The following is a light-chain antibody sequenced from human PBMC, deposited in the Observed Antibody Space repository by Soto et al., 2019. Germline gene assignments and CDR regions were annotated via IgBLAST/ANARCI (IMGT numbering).Light chain of an antibody. CDR2: AAS. CDR1: QDIGND. CDR3: LQLYNFSWT. J-gene: IGKJ1*01. Sequence: IQMTQSPSSLSASVGDRVTITCRASQDIGNDVGWYQQKPGKAPKRLIFAASNLQSGVPSRFSGSGSGTDFTLTISRLQPEDFATYYCLQLYNFSWTFGQGTKVDIK. V-gene: IGKV1-6*01.